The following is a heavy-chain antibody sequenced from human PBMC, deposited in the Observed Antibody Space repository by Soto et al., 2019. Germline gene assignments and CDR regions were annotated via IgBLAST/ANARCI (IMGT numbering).Heavy chain of an antibody. CDR2: IYHTGSA. Sequence: SETLSLTCVVSGASISSDGYSWSWIRQPPGEGLEYIGYIYHTGSAYYTPSLKSRVTMSVDRSKNQFSLKLNSVTAADTAVYYCAKDLFPTSGQRFFFESWGQGTLVTVSS. J-gene: IGHJ4*02. V-gene: IGHV4-30-2*01. CDR1: GASISSDGYS. CDR3: AKDLFPTSGQRFFFES. D-gene: IGHD3-10*01.